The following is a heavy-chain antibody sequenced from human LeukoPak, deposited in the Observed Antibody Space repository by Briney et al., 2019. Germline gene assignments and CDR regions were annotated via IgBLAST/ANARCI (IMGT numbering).Heavy chain of an antibody. J-gene: IGHJ4*02. Sequence: PSETLSLTCTVSGGSISSGSYYWSWIRQPAGKGLEWIGRIYTSGSTNYNPSLKSRVTISVDTSENQFSLKLSSVTAADTAVYYCARARGYNIDYWGQGTLVTVSS. CDR2: IYTSGST. V-gene: IGHV4-61*02. CDR1: GGSISSGSYY. D-gene: IGHD5-24*01. CDR3: ARARGYNIDY.